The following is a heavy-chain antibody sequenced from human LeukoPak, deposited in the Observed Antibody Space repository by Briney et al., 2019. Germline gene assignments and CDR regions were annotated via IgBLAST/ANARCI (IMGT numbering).Heavy chain of an antibody. CDR1: GFTFTSYA. Sequence: GGSLRLSCAASGFTFTSYAMSWVRQAPGKGLEWVSSINTRGDTTYYADSVKGRLTISRDNSDNTVHLQMNSLRAEDTAVYYCAKGGGADFDYWGQGTLATVSS. CDR3: AKGGGADFDY. CDR2: INTRGDTT. J-gene: IGHJ4*02. V-gene: IGHV3-23*01. D-gene: IGHD3-16*01.